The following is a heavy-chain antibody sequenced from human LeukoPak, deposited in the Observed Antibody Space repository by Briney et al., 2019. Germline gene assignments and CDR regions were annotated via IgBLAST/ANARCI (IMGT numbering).Heavy chain of an antibody. D-gene: IGHD6-13*01. CDR3: AQWSSSPYYYYYGMDV. CDR2: IYYSGST. V-gene: IGHV4-59*01. Sequence: PSETLSLTCTGSGGSISSYYWSWIRQPPGKGLEWIGYIYYSGSTNYNPSLKSRVTISVDTSKSQFSLKLSSVTAADTAVYYCAQWSSSPYYYYYGMDVWGQGTTVTVSS. J-gene: IGHJ6*02. CDR1: GGSISSYY.